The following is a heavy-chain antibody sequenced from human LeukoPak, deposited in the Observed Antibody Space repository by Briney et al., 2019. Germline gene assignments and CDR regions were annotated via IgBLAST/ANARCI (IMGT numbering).Heavy chain of an antibody. V-gene: IGHV4-34*01. Sequence: SETLSLTCAVYGGSFSGYYWSWIRQPPGKGLEWIGEINHSGSTNYNPSLRSRVTISVDTSKNQFSLKLSSVTAADTAVYYCARHRAAGVATTAFDYWGQGTLVTVSS. CDR1: GGSFSGYY. CDR2: INHSGST. CDR3: ARHRAAGVATTAFDY. D-gene: IGHD5-24*01. J-gene: IGHJ4*02.